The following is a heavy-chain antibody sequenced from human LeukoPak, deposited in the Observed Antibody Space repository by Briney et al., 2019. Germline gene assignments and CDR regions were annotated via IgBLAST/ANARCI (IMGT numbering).Heavy chain of an antibody. CDR3: ARHSNSGWYTIDY. CDR1: GGSISSTSYF. CDR2: IYDSGST. J-gene: IGHJ4*02. V-gene: IGHV4-61*05. D-gene: IGHD6-19*01. Sequence: SETLSLTCTVSGGSISSTSYFWGWIRQPPGKGLEWMGYIYDSGSTNYNPSLKSRVTISLDTSKSQFSLKLSSVTAADTAVYYCARHSNSGWYTIDYWGQGTLVTASS.